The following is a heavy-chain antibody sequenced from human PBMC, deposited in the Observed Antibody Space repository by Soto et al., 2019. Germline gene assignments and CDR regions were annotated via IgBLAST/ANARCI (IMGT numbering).Heavy chain of an antibody. Sequence: SVKVSCIACGGTFSSYAISGVRQAPGQGLEWMGGIIPIFGTANYAQKFQGRVTITADESTSTAYMELSSLRSEDTAVYYCAREKMRAYCGGDCIFDYWGQGTLVTVSS. CDR2: IIPIFGTA. J-gene: IGHJ4*02. D-gene: IGHD2-21*02. CDR1: GGTFSSYA. CDR3: AREKMRAYCGGDCIFDY. V-gene: IGHV1-69*13.